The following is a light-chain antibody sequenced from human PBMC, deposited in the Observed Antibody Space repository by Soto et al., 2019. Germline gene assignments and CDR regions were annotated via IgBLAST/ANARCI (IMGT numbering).Light chain of an antibody. CDR3: QQSGTSPLT. CDR1: QSVRNSY. V-gene: IGKV3-20*01. J-gene: IGKJ4*01. CDR2: GAS. Sequence: DIVLTQSPGTLSLSPGERATLSCRASQSVRNSYLTWYQQKPGQAPRLLIYGASSRATGIPDRFSGSGSGTDFTLTISRLEPEDFAVYYCQQSGTSPLTFGGGTKVEIK.